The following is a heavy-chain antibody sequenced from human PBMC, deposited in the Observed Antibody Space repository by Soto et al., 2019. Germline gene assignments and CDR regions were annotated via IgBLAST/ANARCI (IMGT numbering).Heavy chain of an antibody. J-gene: IGHJ6*02. D-gene: IGHD3-3*01. CDR1: GFTFSSYW. Sequence: GGSLRLSCAASGFTFSSYWMSWVRQAPGKGLEWVANIKQDGSEKYYVDSVKGRFTISRDNAKNSLYLQMNSLRAEDTAVYYCARDYDFWSGYHYYYYGMDVWGQGTTVTVSS. CDR3: ARDYDFWSGYHYYYYGMDV. CDR2: IKQDGSEK. V-gene: IGHV3-7*05.